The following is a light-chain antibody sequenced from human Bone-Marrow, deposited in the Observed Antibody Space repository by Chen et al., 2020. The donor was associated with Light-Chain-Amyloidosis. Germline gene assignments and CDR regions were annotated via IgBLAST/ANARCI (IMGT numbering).Light chain of an antibody. CDR1: QGIGNS. CDR3: QQYKSYPFP. J-gene: IGKJ4*01. V-gene: IGKV1-16*02. Sequence: DIQMTQSPSSLSASVGDRVTITCRASQGIGNSLAWFQQKPGKSPKPLIYAASSLQSGVTLKFSGSGSGTDFTLTISSLQPADFATYYCQQYKSYPFPFGGGTKVEIK. CDR2: AAS.